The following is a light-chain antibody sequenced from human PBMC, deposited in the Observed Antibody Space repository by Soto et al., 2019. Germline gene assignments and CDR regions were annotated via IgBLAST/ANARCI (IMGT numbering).Light chain of an antibody. Sequence: QTVVTQEPSLTVSPGGTVTLTCASSTGAVTSGNHPSWFQRRPGQPPRALIYNANYKHSWTPARFSGSLLGGKAALTLSGAQPEDEAEYYCSSYTGSSTEVFGTGTKVTVL. CDR2: NAN. CDR3: SSYTGSSTEV. CDR1: TGAVTSGNH. V-gene: IGLV7-43*01. J-gene: IGLJ1*01.